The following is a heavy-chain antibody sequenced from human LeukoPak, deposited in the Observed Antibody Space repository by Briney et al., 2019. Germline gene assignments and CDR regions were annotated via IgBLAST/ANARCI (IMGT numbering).Heavy chain of an antibody. CDR1: GFTFSSYW. Sequence: GGSLRLSCAASGFTFSSYWMSWVRQAPGKGLEWVAFIRYDGSNKYYADSVKGRFTISRDNSKNTLYLQMNSLRSEDTAVYYCAKSFMVRGAPGWFDPWGQGTLVTVSS. V-gene: IGHV3-30*02. J-gene: IGHJ5*02. CDR2: IRYDGSNK. CDR3: AKSFMVRGAPGWFDP. D-gene: IGHD3-10*01.